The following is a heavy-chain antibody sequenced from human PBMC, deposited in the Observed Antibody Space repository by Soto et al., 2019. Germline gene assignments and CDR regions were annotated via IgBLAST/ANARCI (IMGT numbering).Heavy chain of an antibody. Sequence: EVQLLEAGGGLVQPGGSLRLSCAASGFTFRDYGMSWVRQAPGKGLEWLSAIIVGPRDKSYYAASVMGRFTISRDTTKNTLYLQLTDLGAEETAIYYFAKDYDYCVSLPFDSWGQGTLVTVSS. D-gene: IGHD4-17*01. CDR1: GFTFRDYG. V-gene: IGHV3-23*01. CDR2: IIVGPRDKS. J-gene: IGHJ4*02. CDR3: AKDYDYCVSLPFDS.